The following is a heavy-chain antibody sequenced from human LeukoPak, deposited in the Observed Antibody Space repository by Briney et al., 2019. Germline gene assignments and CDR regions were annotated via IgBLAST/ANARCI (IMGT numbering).Heavy chain of an antibody. CDR2: IIPIFGTA. CDR3: ARVGYYYDSSGFYFDY. Sequence: SVKVSCKASGGTFSSYAISWVRQAPGQGLEWMGGIIPIFGTANYAQKFQGRVTITADESTSTAYMELSSLRSEDTAVYYSARVGYYYDSSGFYFDYWGQGTLVTVSS. J-gene: IGHJ4*02. CDR1: GGTFSSYA. V-gene: IGHV1-69*13. D-gene: IGHD3-22*01.